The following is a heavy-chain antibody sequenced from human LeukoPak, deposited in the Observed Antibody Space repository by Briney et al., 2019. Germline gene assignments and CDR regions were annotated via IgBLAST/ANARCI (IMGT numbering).Heavy chain of an antibody. Sequence: GGSLRLSCAASGLTLSSYSMHWVRRAPGKELEYVSAISSNGGSIHYANSVKGRLTISRDNPKNTLYLQMDSLRAEDMAVYYCARDTCGCGSGWHLYWYFDLWGRGTLVTVPS. CDR1: GLTLSSYS. V-gene: IGHV3-64*01. D-gene: IGHD6-19*01. CDR3: ARDTCGCGSGWHLYWYFDL. CDR2: ISSNGGSI. J-gene: IGHJ2*01.